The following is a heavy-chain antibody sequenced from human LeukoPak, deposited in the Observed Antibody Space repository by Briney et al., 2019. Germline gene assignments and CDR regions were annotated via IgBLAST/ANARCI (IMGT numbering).Heavy chain of an antibody. Sequence: GGSLRLSCAASGFTFSSYAMSWVRQAPGKGLEWVSAISGSGGSTYYADSVKGRFTISRDNSNNTLYLQMNSLRAEDTAVYYCAKAQELGNYEFFLFDYWGQGALVTVSS. D-gene: IGHD7-27*01. CDR3: AKAQELGNYEFFLFDY. J-gene: IGHJ4*02. V-gene: IGHV3-23*01. CDR2: ISGSGGST. CDR1: GFTFSSYA.